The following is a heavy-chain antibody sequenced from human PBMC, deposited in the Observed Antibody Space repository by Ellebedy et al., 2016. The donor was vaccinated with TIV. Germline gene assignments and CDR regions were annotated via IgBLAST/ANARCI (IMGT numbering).Heavy chain of an antibody. J-gene: IGHJ4*02. D-gene: IGHD3-9*01. CDR2: IDHGGGNT. CDR3: ARYFDWLSLMHYFDY. CDR1: GFSFSSYA. V-gene: IGHV3-23*01. Sequence: GESLKISCAASGFSFSSYAMTWVRQAPGKGLEWVSSIDHGGGNTYYADSVEGRFTISRDNSKNIIYLQLDSLRAEDTAVYYCARYFDWLSLMHYFDYWGQGTLVTVSS.